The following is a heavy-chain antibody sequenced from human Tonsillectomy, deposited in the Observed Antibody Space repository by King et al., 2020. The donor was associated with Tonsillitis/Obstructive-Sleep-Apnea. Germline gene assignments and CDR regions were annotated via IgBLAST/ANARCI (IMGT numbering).Heavy chain of an antibody. CDR3: ARSHLFMVREFLLPNWFDP. J-gene: IGHJ5*02. Sequence: LQLPESGPGLVKPSETLSLTCTVSGVSISSSTYYWGWIRQPPGKGLEWIGSIYYSGSTYYNPSLKSRVTISVDTSKNQFSLKLSSVTAADTAMYYCARSHLFMVREFLLPNWFDPWGQGTLVTVSS. CDR1: GVSISSSTYY. D-gene: IGHD3-10*01. CDR2: IYYSGST. V-gene: IGHV4-39*01.